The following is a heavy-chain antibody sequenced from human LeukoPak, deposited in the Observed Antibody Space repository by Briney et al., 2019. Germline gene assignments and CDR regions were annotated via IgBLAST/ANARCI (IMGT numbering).Heavy chain of an antibody. V-gene: IGHV3-48*03. CDR3: ARNDCNFDY. CDR2: ISTSGSNI. Sequence: PGGSLRLSCSASGCIFRNYGMSWVRQAPGKGLEWVSYISTSGSNIYYADSVQGRFTISRDNAKNSLYLQMSSLRVEDTAIYYCARNDCNFDYWGQGTLVTVSS. D-gene: IGHD2-21*01. J-gene: IGHJ4*02. CDR1: GCIFRNYG.